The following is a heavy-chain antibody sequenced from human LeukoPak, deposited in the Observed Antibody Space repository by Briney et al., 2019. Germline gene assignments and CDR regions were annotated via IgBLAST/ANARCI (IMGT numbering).Heavy chain of an antibody. D-gene: IGHD6-19*01. Sequence: PGGSLRLSCAASGFTFSSYAMSWVRQAPGKGLEWVSAISGSGGSTYYADSVKGRFTISRDNSKNTLYLQMNSQRAEDTAVYYCAKDQQWLVAPDYYFDYWGQGTLVTVSS. CDR1: GFTFSSYA. J-gene: IGHJ4*02. CDR2: ISGSGGST. V-gene: IGHV3-23*01. CDR3: AKDQQWLVAPDYYFDY.